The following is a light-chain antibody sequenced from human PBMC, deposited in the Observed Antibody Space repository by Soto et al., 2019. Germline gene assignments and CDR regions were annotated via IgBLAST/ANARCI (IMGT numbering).Light chain of an antibody. CDR3: SSHSSSSTLVV. J-gene: IGLJ2*01. CDR1: SSDVGGYNC. CDR2: DVN. Sequence: QSALSQPASMSGSPGQSITISCTGTSSDVGGYNCVSWYRQYPGKAPKLIIYDVNNRPSEVSNRFSGSKSGNTASLTISGLQAEDEADYYCSSHSSSSTLVVFGGGTKLTVL. V-gene: IGLV2-14*03.